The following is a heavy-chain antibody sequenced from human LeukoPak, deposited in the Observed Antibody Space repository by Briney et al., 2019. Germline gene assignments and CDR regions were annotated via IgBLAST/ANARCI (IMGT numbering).Heavy chain of an antibody. J-gene: IGHJ4*02. Sequence: GGSLRLSCAASGFTVSSNYMSWVRQAPGKGLEWVSVIYSGGSTYYVDSVKGRFTISRDNSKNTLYLQMNSLRAEDTAVYYCAREYRGEYYFAYWGQGTLVTVSS. CDR1: GFTVSSNY. CDR2: IYSGGST. V-gene: IGHV3-66*01. D-gene: IGHD3-10*01. CDR3: AREYRGEYYFAY.